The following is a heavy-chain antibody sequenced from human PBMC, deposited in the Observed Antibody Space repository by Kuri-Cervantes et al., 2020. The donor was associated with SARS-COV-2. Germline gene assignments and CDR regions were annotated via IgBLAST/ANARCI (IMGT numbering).Heavy chain of an antibody. CDR2: IYHSGST. V-gene: IGHV4-4*02. CDR3: ARSMEYSSSSAHFDY. D-gene: IGHD6-6*01. Sequence: SETLSLTFAVSGGSISSSNWWSWVRQPPGKGLEWIGEIYHSGSTNYNPSLKSRVTISVDKSKNQFSLKLSSVTAADTAVYYCARSMEYSSSSAHFDYWGQGTLVTVSS. J-gene: IGHJ4*02. CDR1: GGSISSSNW.